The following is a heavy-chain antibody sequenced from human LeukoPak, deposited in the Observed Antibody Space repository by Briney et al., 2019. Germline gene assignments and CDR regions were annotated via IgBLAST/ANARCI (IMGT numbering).Heavy chain of an antibody. CDR1: RFTFSSHE. J-gene: IGHJ4*02. Sequence: GGSLRLSCEASRFTFSSHEMNWVRQPPGKGLEWISYISSSGSTIYYTDSVGGRFTVSRDNTKNSLYLQMNSLRAEDAAVYYCARGPDCGGDCFPSTYYFDYWGQGTLVTVSS. CDR2: ISSSGSTI. CDR3: ARGPDCGGDCFPSTYYFDY. D-gene: IGHD2-21*02. V-gene: IGHV3-48*03.